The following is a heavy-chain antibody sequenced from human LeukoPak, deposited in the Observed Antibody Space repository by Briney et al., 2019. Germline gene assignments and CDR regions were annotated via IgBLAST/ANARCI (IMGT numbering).Heavy chain of an antibody. V-gene: IGHV3-33*08. Sequence: GGSLRLSCAASGFTFISYGMSWVRQAPGKGLEWVAIIWYDGSNKYYADSVKGRFTISRDNSKNTLYLQMNSLRAEDTAVYYCARAESTWYSGLDYWGQGTMVTVSS. J-gene: IGHJ4*02. CDR3: ARAESTWYSGLDY. D-gene: IGHD6-13*01. CDR1: GFTFISYG. CDR2: IWYDGSNK.